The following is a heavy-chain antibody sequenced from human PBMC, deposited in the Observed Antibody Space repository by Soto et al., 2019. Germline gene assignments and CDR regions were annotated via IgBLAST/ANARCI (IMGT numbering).Heavy chain of an antibody. CDR2: INPNSGGT. CDR1: GYTFTGYY. J-gene: IGHJ5*02. V-gene: IGHV1-2*02. CDR3: ARGGPSGWYVVREREVNWFDP. D-gene: IGHD6-19*01. Sequence: GASVKVSCKASGYTFTGYYMHWVRQAPGQGLEWMGWINPNSGGTNYAQKFQGRVTMTRDTSISTAYMELSRLRSDDTAVYYCARGGPSGWYVVREREVNWFDPWGQGTLVTVSS.